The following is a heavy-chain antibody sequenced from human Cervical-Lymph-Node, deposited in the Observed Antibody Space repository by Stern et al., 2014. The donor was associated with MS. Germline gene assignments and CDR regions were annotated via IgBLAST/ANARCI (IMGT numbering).Heavy chain of an antibody. Sequence: VQLVQSGAEVKKPGEFLKISCKGSGYSFTNYWIGWVRQLPGKGLEWMGIIYPGASEARYSPSFQGQAPISADISISTAYLHWSSLKASDTAMYYCARGSGRDFFDYWGQGTLVTVSS. CDR3: ARGSGRDFFDY. J-gene: IGHJ4*02. D-gene: IGHD3-3*01. CDR1: GYSFTNYW. V-gene: IGHV5-51*01. CDR2: IYPGASEA.